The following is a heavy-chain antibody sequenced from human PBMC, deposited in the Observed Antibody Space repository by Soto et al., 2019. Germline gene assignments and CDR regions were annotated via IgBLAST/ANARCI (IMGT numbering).Heavy chain of an antibody. CDR1: GFTFSSYG. CDR3: XXXXXXXXXXXXXX. J-gene: IGHJ4*02. Sequence: QVQLVESGGGVVQPGRSLRLSCAASGFTFSSYGMHWVRQAPGKGLEWVAVISYDGSNKYYADSVKGRFTISRDNSKNTLYLQMXXXXXXXXXVXXXXXXXXXXXXXXXXXWGQGTLVTVSS. V-gene: IGHV3-30*03. CDR2: ISYDGSNK.